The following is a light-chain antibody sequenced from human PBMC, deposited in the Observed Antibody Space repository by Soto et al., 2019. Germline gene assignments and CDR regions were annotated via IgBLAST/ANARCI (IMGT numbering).Light chain of an antibody. Sequence: QSVLTQPPSVSGAPGQRVTISCTGSSSNIGAGYDVHWYQQLPGTAPNLIIYGNSNRPSVVPDRFAGSKSGTSASLAITGLQAEDEADYFCQSYDRSLRVHVVFGGWTKLTVL. V-gene: IGLV1-40*01. J-gene: IGLJ2*01. CDR3: QSYDRSLRVHVV. CDR1: SSNIGAGYD. CDR2: GNS.